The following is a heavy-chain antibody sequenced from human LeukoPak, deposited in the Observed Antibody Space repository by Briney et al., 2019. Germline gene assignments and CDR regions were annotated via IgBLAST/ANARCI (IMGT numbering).Heavy chain of an antibody. Sequence: GGSLRLSCYASGFTISIQGMHWLRQAPGQGLEWVARIWYDGSKKYYTDSLKGRFSISRDISKNTLYLQMNSLRAEDTAVFSFARLTGPAWGRLDSWGQGTLVTVSS. V-gene: IGHV3-33*01. CDR1: GFTISIQG. D-gene: IGHD3-9*01. CDR2: IWYDGSKK. CDR3: ARLTGPAWGRLDS. J-gene: IGHJ4*02.